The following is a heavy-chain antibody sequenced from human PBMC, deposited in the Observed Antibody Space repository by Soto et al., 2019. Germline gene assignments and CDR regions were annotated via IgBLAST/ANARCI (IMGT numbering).Heavy chain of an antibody. CDR2: IYYNGDT. D-gene: IGHD3-3*01. CDR1: GVSINRGDYY. Sequence: QVRLQESGPKLVRPSQTLSLTCSVSGVSINRGDYYWSWIRHSPGRGLEWIGSIYYNGDTNYNPSLGSRVTMSVDTSKNHFFLDLQSVVAADTAVYFCAREGGDFVQVPYYWGQGTLITVSS. CDR3: AREGGDFVQVPYY. J-gene: IGHJ4*02. V-gene: IGHV4-30-4*01.